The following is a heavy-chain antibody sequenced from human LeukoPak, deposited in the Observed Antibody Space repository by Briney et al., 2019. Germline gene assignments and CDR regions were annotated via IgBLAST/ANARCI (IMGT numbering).Heavy chain of an antibody. CDR2: IIPILGIA. CDR1: GGTFSSYA. J-gene: IGHJ4*02. D-gene: IGHD5-12*01. Sequence: GASVKVSCKASGGTFSSYAISWVRQAPGQGLEWMGRIIPILGIANYAQKFQGRVTITADKSTSTAYMELSSLRSEDTAVYYCARVIRDSGYDFIDYWGQGTLVTVSS. CDR3: ARVIRDSGYDFIDY. V-gene: IGHV1-69*04.